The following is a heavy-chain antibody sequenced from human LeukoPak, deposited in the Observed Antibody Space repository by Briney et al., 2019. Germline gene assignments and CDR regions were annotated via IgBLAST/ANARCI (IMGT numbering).Heavy chain of an antibody. V-gene: IGHV3-21*01. J-gene: IGHJ4*02. CDR2: ITRSSIYI. Sequence: GGSLRLSCAASGFTFSSYSMNWVRQAPGKGLEWVSSITRSSIYIYYADSVKGRSTISRDNAKNSLYLQMNSLRAEDTAVYYCARVRYDGSGYYSIYDYWGQGTLVTVSS. D-gene: IGHD3-22*01. CDR1: GFTFSSYS. CDR3: ARVRYDGSGYYSIYDY.